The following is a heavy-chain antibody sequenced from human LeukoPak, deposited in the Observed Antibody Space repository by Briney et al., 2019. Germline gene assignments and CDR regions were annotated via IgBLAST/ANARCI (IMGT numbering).Heavy chain of an antibody. CDR1: GGSISSSSYY. CDR2: IYYSGST. J-gene: IGHJ4*02. V-gene: IGHV4-39*01. D-gene: IGHD1-14*01. CDR3: ARVEVWTYGASHFDY. Sequence: SETLSLTCTVSGGSISSSSYYWGWIRQPPGKGLEWIGSIYYSGSTYYNPSLKSRVTISVDTSKNQFSLKLSSVTAADTAVYYCARVEVWTYGASHFDYWGQGTLVTVSS.